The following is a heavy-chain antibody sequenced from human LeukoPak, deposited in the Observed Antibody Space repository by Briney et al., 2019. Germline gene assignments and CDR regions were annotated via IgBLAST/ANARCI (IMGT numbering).Heavy chain of an antibody. CDR2: VYIGGTT. V-gene: IGHV3-53*01. CDR1: GFTVSSNY. CDR3: ARGGHWRSSASSSSFPSDY. D-gene: IGHD6-13*01. Sequence: GGSLRLSCAASGFTVSSNYMSWVRQAPGKGLEWVSVVYIGGTTYYADSVKGRFTISRDNSKNTVYLQMNSLRADDTAVYYCARGGHWRSSASSSSFPSDYWGQGTLVTVSS. J-gene: IGHJ4*02.